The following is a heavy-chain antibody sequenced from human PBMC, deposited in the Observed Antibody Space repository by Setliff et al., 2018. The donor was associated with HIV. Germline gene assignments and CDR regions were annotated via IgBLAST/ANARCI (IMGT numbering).Heavy chain of an antibody. V-gene: IGHV1-2*02. CDR3: AREGSPIYYFDY. CDR1: GYTFTVNH. J-gene: IGHJ4*02. D-gene: IGHD3-10*01. Sequence: GASVKVSCKTSGYTFTVNHLHWVRQAPGQGVEWVGKISPDSGDTFYAQKFQGRVTLTRDTSITTAYMELSTLRDDDTAVYYCAREGSPIYYFDYWSQGTLVTVSS. CDR2: ISPDSGDT.